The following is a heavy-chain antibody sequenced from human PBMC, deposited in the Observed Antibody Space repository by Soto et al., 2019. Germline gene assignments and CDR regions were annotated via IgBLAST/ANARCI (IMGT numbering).Heavy chain of an antibody. J-gene: IGHJ4*02. D-gene: IGHD4-17*01. V-gene: IGHV3-15*01. Sequence: GGSLRLSCAASGFTFSNAWMSWVRQAPGKGLEWVGRIKSKTDGGTTDYAAPVKGRFTISRDDSKNTLYLQMNSLKTEDTAVYYCTTDLGHGDTEYYFDYWGQGTLVTVSS. CDR1: GFTFSNAW. CDR2: IKSKTDGGTT. CDR3: TTDLGHGDTEYYFDY.